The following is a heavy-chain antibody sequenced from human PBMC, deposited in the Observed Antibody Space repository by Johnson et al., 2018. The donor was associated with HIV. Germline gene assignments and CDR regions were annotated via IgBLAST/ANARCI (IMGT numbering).Heavy chain of an antibody. J-gene: IGHJ3*02. CDR3: AREDVSSGYAGTFDI. Sequence: VQLVESGGGLIQPGGSLRLSCAASGVTVSTNYMSWVRQAPGKGLEWVSVIYSGGSTYSADSVKGRFTISRDNSKNTLYLQMNSLSPEDTAVYYCAREDVSSGYAGTFDIWGQGTLVTVSS. D-gene: IGHD6-19*01. CDR2: IYSGGST. V-gene: IGHV3-66*03. CDR1: GVTVSTNY.